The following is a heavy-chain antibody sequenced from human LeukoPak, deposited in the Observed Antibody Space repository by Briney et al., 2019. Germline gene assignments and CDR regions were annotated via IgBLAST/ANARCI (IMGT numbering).Heavy chain of an antibody. D-gene: IGHD3-10*01. CDR3: ARDPKAYGNGYYYYYYGMDV. CDR1: GFTFSSCA. Sequence: GGSLRLSCAASGFTFSSCAMHWVRQAPGKGLEWVAVISYDGSNKCYADSVKGRFTISRDISKNTLYLQMNSLRPEDTAVYYCARDPKAYGNGYYYYYYGMDVWGQGTTVTVSS. V-gene: IGHV3-30-3*01. CDR2: ISYDGSNK. J-gene: IGHJ6*02.